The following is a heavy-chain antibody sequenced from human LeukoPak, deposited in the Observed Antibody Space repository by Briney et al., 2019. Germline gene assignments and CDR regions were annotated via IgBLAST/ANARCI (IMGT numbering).Heavy chain of an antibody. CDR2: INHSGST. D-gene: IGHD2-2*01. J-gene: IGHJ5*02. CDR3: ARGWYQLYVWSDP. CDR1: GGSFSGYY. Sequence: SETLSLTCAVYGGSFSGYYWSWIRQPPGKGLEWIGEINHSGSTNYNPSLKSRVTISVDTSKNQFSLKLSSVTAADTAVYYCARGWYQLYVWSDPWGQGTLVTVSS. V-gene: IGHV4-34*01.